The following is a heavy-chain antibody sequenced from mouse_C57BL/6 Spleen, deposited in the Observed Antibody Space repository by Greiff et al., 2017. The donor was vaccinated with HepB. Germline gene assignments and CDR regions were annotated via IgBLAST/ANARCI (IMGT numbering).Heavy chain of an antibody. V-gene: IGHV1-59*01. CDR1: GYTFTSYW. J-gene: IGHJ4*01. CDR2: IDPSDSYT. Sequence: QVQLQQPGAELVRPGTSVKLSCKASGYTFTSYWMHWVKQRPGQGLEWIGVIDPSDSYTNYNQKFKGKATLTVATSSSTAYMQLSSLTSEDSAVYYCARRGLYAMDYWGQGTSVTVSS. CDR3: ARRGLYAMDY.